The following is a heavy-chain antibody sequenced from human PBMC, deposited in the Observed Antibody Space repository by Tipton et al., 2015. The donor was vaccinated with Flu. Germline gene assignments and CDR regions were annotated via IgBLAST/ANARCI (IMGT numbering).Heavy chain of an antibody. Sequence: TLSLTCTVSDYSISSGYYWVWIRQPPGKGLEWIGNIYHSGSTYYNPSLKSRVTISVDTSKNQFSLKLSSVTAADTALHYCARTGGIYYASGFDIWGQGTMVTVSS. CDR3: ARTGGIYYASGFDI. J-gene: IGHJ3*02. V-gene: IGHV4-38-2*02. CDR2: IYHSGST. CDR1: DYSISSGYY. D-gene: IGHD1-26*01.